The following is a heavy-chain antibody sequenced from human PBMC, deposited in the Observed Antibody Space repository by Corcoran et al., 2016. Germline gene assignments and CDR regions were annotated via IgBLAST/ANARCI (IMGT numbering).Heavy chain of an antibody. J-gene: IGHJ6*02. CDR2: MYYDGSNE. CDR3: ARDSGGYNLFRYYYGMDV. CDR1: GFTFTTYG. Sequence: QVQLVESGGGVVQPGRSLRLSCAASGFTFTTYGMHWVRQAPGKGLEWVAFMYYDGSNENYAESVKGRFTISRDNSKKTLYLQMNSLRAEDTAVYYCARDSGGYNLFRYYYGMDVWGQGTTVTVSS. D-gene: IGHD5-12*01. V-gene: IGHV3-33*01.